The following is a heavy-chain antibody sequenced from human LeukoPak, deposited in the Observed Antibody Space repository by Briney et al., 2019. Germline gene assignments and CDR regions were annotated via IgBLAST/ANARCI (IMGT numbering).Heavy chain of an antibody. CDR1: RFTFTDYG. V-gene: IGHV3-33*01. CDR2: IWYDGSGK. D-gene: IGHD2-15*01. Sequence: RSRRLSCAASRFTFTDYGMHWVGQPPGKGLEWVALIWYDGSGKYYADSVKGRFTLSRDNSKNTLYLQMNSLRAEDTAVYYCARDWCGGGSCYYFDHWGQATVVPVSS. CDR3: ARDWCGGGSCYYFDH. J-gene: IGHJ4*02.